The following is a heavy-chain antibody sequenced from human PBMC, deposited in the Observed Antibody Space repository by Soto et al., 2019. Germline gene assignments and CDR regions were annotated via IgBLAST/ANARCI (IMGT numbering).Heavy chain of an antibody. CDR3: ARGGSYYDSSGYYAGSS. CDR2: INPSGGST. J-gene: IGHJ5*02. D-gene: IGHD3-22*01. CDR1: GYTFTSYY. V-gene: IGHV1-46*01. Sequence: GASVKVSCKASGYTFTSYYMHWVRQAPGQGLEWMGIINPSGGSTSYAQKFQGRVTMTRDTSTSTVYMELSSLRSEDTAVCYCARGGSYYDSSGYYAGSSWGQGTLVTVSS.